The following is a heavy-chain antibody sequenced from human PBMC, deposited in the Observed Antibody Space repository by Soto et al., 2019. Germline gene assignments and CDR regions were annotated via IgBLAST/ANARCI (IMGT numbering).Heavy chain of an antibody. Sequence: QVQLVQSGAEVKKPGASVKVSCKASGYTFTSYYMHWVRQAPGQGLEWMGIINPSGGSTSYAQKFQGRVTMTRDTSTSTVYMELSSLRSEDTAVYYCARDGCSSTSCPGLAVDLGGMDVWGQGTTVTVSS. CDR2: INPSGGST. CDR1: GYTFTSYY. J-gene: IGHJ6*02. D-gene: IGHD2-2*01. CDR3: ARDGCSSTSCPGLAVDLGGMDV. V-gene: IGHV1-46*01.